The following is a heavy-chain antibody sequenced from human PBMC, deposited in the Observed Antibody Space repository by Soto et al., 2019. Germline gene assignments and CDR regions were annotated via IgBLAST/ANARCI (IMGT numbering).Heavy chain of an antibody. CDR1: GGTFSSYA. V-gene: IGHV1-69*13. D-gene: IGHD2-15*01. CDR2: IIPIFGTA. CDR3: ASLGYCSGGSCFMGDNNWFDP. Sequence: SVKVSCKASGGTFSSYASSWVRQAPGQRLEWMGGIIPIFGTANYAQKFQGRVTITADESTSTAYMELSSLRFEDTAVYYCASLGYCSGGSCFMGDNNWFDPWGQGTLVTVSS. J-gene: IGHJ5*02.